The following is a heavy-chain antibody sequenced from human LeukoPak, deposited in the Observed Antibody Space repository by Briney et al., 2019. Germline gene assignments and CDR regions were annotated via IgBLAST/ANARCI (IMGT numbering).Heavy chain of an antibody. J-gene: IGHJ4*02. CDR1: GGSISSYY. CDR2: IYYSGST. CDR3: ARFYYDILTGYYTCPDY. D-gene: IGHD3-9*01. Sequence: SETLSLTCTVSGGSISSYYWGWIRQPPGKGLEWIGSIYYSGSTYYNPSLKSRVTISVDTSKNQFSLKLSSVTAADTAVYYCARFYYDILTGYYTCPDYWGQGTLVTVSS. V-gene: IGHV4-39*07.